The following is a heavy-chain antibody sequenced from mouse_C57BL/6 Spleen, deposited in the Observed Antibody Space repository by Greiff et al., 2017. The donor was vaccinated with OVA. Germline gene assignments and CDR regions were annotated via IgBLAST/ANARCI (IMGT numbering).Heavy chain of an antibody. CDR1: GYSFTDYN. V-gene: IGHV1-39*01. D-gene: IGHD2-1*01. CDR3: ARNYGNYSYYYAMDY. Sequence: VHVKQSGPELVKPGASVKISCKASGYSFTDYNMNWVKQSNGKSLEWIGVINPNYGTTSYNQKFKGKATLTVDKSSSTAYMQLNSLTSEDSAVYYCARNYGNYSYYYAMDYWGQGTSVTVSS. CDR2: INPNYGTT. J-gene: IGHJ4*01.